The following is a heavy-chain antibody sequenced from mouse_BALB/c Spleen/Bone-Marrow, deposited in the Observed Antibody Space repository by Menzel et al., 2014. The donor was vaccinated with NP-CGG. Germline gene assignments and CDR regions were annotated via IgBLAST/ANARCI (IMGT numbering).Heavy chain of an antibody. J-gene: IGHJ4*01. CDR1: GFNIKDTY. CDR3: ARWEYYAMDY. Sequence: EVQLQQSGAELVKPGASVKLSCTASGFNIKDTYMHWVKQRPEQGLEWIGRVDPANGNTKYDPKFQGKATMTADTSSNTAYLQLSSLTSGDTAVYYCARWEYYAMDYWGQGTSVTVSS. V-gene: IGHV14-3*02. D-gene: IGHD4-1*01. CDR2: VDPANGNT.